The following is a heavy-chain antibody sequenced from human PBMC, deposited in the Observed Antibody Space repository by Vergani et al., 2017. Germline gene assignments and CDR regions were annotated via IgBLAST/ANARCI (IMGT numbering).Heavy chain of an antibody. CDR1: GFTFSSYS. J-gene: IGHJ4*02. D-gene: IGHD5-12*01. V-gene: IGHV3-21*05. CDR2: ISSSSSYI. CDR3: ASGYSGYDWGGFDY. Sequence: EVQLVESGGGLVQPGGSLRLSCAASGFTFSSYSMNWVRQAPGKGLEWVSYISSSSSYIYYADSVKGRFTISRDNAKNSLYLQMNSLRAEDTAVYYCASGYSGYDWGGFDYWGQGTLVTVSS.